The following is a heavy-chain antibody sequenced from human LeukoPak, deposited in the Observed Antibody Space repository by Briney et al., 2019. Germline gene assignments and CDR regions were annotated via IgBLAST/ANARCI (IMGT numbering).Heavy chain of an antibody. CDR3: AKDSGSYPPYDAFDI. V-gene: IGHV3-66*01. CDR1: GFTVSSNY. CDR2: IYSGGST. J-gene: IGHJ3*02. D-gene: IGHD1-26*01. Sequence: PGGSLRLSCAASGFTVSSNYMSWVRQAPGKGLEWVSVIYSGGSTYYADSVKGRFTISRDNSKNTLYLQMNSLRAEDTAVYYCAKDSGSYPPYDAFDIWGQGTMVTVSS.